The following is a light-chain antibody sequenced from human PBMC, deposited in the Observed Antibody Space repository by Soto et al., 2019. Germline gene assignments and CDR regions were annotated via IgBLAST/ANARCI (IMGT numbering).Light chain of an antibody. CDR3: QQSYSTPGT. CDR1: QSISSY. V-gene: IGKV1-39*01. Sequence: DIQMTQSPSSLSASVGDRVTITCRASQSISSYLNWYQQKPGRAPKLLIYGASSLQSGVPSRFSGSGSGTDFTLTINSLQPEDFATYYCQQSYSTPGTFGQGTKVELK. CDR2: GAS. J-gene: IGKJ1*01.